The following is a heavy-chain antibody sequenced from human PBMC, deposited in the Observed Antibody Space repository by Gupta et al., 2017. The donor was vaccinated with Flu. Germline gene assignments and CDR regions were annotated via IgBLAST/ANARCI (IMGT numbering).Heavy chain of an antibody. V-gene: IGHV4-59*01. CDR1: GGSISSYY. J-gene: IGHJ3*02. CDR3: ARDGPGYMQLVPVGAFDI. D-gene: IGHD6-13*01. CDR2: IYYSGST. Sequence: QVQLQESGPGLVKPSETLSLTCTVSGGSISSYYWSWIRQPPGKGLEWIGYIYYSGSTNYNPVLKSRVTISVETSKNQCSLKLSSVTAADTAVYYCARDGPGYMQLVPVGAFDIWGQGTMVTVSS.